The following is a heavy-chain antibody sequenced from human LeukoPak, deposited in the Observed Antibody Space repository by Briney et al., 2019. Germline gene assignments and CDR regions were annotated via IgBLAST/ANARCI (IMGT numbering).Heavy chain of an antibody. Sequence: SETLSLTCTVSGGSISSYYWSWIRQPAGKGLEWIGRIYSSGSANYNPSLKSRVTMSVDTSKNQFSLNLSSVTAADTAVYYCARGYTWNSRFDPWGQGTLVTVSS. CDR3: ARGYTWNSRFDP. V-gene: IGHV4-4*07. CDR2: IYSSGSA. J-gene: IGHJ5*02. D-gene: IGHD1-20*01. CDR1: GGSISSYY.